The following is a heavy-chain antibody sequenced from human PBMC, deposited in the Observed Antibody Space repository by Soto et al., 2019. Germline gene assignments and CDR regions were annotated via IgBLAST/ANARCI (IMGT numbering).Heavy chain of an antibody. Sequence: QLQLQESGPGLVKPSETLSLTCTVSGGSISSSNYYWGWIRQPPGKGLEWIGSIYYSGSTYYNPSLQTRAPISVDTSKSQFSLKLSSLTAADTAVYYCATQEVGGSYVYTFDPWGQGTLVTVSS. CDR3: ATQEVGGSYVYTFDP. CDR2: IYYSGST. J-gene: IGHJ5*02. D-gene: IGHD1-26*01. CDR1: GGSISSSNYY. V-gene: IGHV4-39*01.